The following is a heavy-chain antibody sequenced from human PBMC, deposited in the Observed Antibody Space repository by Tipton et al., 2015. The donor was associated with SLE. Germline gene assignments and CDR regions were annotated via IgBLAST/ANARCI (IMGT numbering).Heavy chain of an antibody. Sequence: SLRLSCAASGSTFSSYWMSWVRQAPGKGLEWVANIKQDGSEKYYVDSVKGRFTISRDNAKNSLYLQMNTLRADDTAVYYCARDNSYCSSTSCPGGYWGQGTLVTVSS. D-gene: IGHD2-2*01. CDR1: GSTFSSYW. J-gene: IGHJ4*02. CDR3: ARDNSYCSSTSCPGGY. CDR2: IKQDGSEK. V-gene: IGHV3-7*03.